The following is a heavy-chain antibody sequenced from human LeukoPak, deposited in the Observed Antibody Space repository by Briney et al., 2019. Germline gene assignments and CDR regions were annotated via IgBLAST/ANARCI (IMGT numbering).Heavy chain of an antibody. J-gene: IGHJ4*02. D-gene: IGHD2-2*01. Sequence: ASVKVSCKVSGYTLTELSMHWVRQAPGKGLEWMGGFDPEDGETIYVQKFQGRVTMTEGTSTDTAYMELGSLRSEDTAVYYCATALVRPFDYWGQGTPVTVSS. V-gene: IGHV1-24*01. CDR2: FDPEDGET. CDR1: GYTLTELS. CDR3: ATALVRPFDY.